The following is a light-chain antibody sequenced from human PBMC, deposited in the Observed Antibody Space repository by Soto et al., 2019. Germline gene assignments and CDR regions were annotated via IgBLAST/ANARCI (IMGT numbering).Light chain of an antibody. Sequence: DIQMTQSPSTLSASVGDRVTISCRASQSISSWLAWYQQKPGKAPKLLIYEASSLQSGVPSRFSGSGSGTEFTLTISNLQPDDFATYYCQQYNDYSGTFGQGTKVGIK. CDR3: QQYNDYSGT. V-gene: IGKV1-5*01. CDR1: QSISSW. CDR2: EAS. J-gene: IGKJ1*01.